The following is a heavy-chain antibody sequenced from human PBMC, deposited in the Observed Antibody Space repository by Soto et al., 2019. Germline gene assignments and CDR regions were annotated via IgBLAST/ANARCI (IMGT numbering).Heavy chain of an antibody. CDR2: IYPDDSDT. CDR1: GYSFTSYW. V-gene: IGHV5-51*01. J-gene: IGHJ4*02. CDR3: ARHLRDDGPTRQFDY. D-gene: IGHD1-26*01. Sequence: TGESLKISCKGSGYSFTSYWIGWVRQMPGKGLEWMGIIYPDDSDTRYSPSFQGQVTISADKSISTAYLQWSSLKASDTAMYFCARHLRDDGPTRQFDYWGQGTLVTVSS.